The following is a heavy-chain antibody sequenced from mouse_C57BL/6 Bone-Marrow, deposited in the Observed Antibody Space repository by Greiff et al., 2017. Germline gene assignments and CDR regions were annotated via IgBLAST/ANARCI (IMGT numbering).Heavy chain of an antibody. J-gene: IGHJ3*01. CDR2: INSDGGST. Sequence: EVQGVESGGGLVQPGASLKLSCESNEYEFPSHDMSWVRKTPEKRLELVAAINSDGGSTYYPDNMERRFIISRDNTKKTLYLQMSSLRSEDTALCYCARWGRYDYPLAYWGQGTLVTVSA. D-gene: IGHD2-4*01. V-gene: IGHV5-2*01. CDR3: ARWGRYDYPLAY. CDR1: EYEFPSHD.